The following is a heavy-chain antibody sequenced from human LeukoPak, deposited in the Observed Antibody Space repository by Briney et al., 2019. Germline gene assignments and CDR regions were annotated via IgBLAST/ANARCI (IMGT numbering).Heavy chain of an antibody. CDR3: ARRGYPVYYYYMDV. Sequence: GASVKVSCKASGYTFTSYYMHWVRQAPGQGLEWMGIINPSGGSTSYAQKFQGRVTMTADTSTTTAYMELRSLRSDDTAVYYCARRGYPVYYYYMDVWGKGTTVTISS. V-gene: IGHV1-46*01. CDR1: GYTFTSYY. D-gene: IGHD5-12*01. CDR2: INPSGGST. J-gene: IGHJ6*03.